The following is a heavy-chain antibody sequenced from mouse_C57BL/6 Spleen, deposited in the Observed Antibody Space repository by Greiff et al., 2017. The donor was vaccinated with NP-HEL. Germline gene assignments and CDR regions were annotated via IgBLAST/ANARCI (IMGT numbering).Heavy chain of an antibody. CDR1: GFTFSSYA. Sequence: EVMLVESGEGLVKPGGSLKLSCAASGFTFSSYAMSWVRQTPEKRLEWVAYISSGGDYIYYADTVKGRFTISRDNARNTLYLQMSSLKSEDTAMYYCTRGGGTEGYFDYWGQGTTLTVSS. J-gene: IGHJ2*01. CDR3: TRGGGTEGYFDY. V-gene: IGHV5-9-1*02. CDR2: ISSGGDYI. D-gene: IGHD4-1*01.